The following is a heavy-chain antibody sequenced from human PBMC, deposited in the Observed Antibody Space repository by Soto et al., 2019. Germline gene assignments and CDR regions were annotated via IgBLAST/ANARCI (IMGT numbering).Heavy chain of an antibody. CDR1: GYSFTSYW. D-gene: IGHD6-6*01. V-gene: IGHV5-10-1*01. J-gene: IGHJ6*02. Sequence: GESLKISCKGSGYSFTSYWISWVRQMPGKGLEWMGRINPSDSYTNYSPSFQGHVTISADKSISTAYLQWSSLKASDTAMYYCARLGSSSTFHYYYYYGMDVWGQGTTVTVSS. CDR3: ARLGSSSTFHYYYYYGMDV. CDR2: INPSDSYT.